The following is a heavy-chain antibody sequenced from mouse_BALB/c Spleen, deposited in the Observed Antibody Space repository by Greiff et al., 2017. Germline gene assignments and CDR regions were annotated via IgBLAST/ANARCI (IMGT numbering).Heavy chain of an antibody. CDR1: GYPFTSYW. CDR3: TRLSWSGAY. D-gene: IGHD3-1*01. CDR2: IYPGSGST. V-gene: IGHV1S22*01. J-gene: IGHJ3*01. Sequence: LQQPGSELVRPGASVKLSCKASGYPFTSYWMHWVKQRPGQGLEWIGNIYPGSGSTNYDEKFKSKATLTVDTSSSTAYMQLSSLTSEDSAVYYCTRLSWSGAYWGQGTLVTVSA.